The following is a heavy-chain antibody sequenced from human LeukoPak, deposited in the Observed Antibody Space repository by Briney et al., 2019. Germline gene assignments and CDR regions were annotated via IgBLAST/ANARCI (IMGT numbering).Heavy chain of an antibody. V-gene: IGHV3-30*18. J-gene: IGHJ4*02. D-gene: IGHD3-10*01. Sequence: GGSLRLSCAASGFTFSSYGMHWVRQAPGKGLEWVAVISYDGSNKYYADSVKGRFTISRDNSKNTLYLQMNSLRAEDTAVYYCAKGLLWFGELLTDFDYWGQGTLVTVSS. CDR1: GFTFSSYG. CDR3: AKGLLWFGELLTDFDY. CDR2: ISYDGSNK.